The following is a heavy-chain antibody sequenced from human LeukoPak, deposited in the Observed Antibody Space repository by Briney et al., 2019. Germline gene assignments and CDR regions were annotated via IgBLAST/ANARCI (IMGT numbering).Heavy chain of an antibody. J-gene: IGHJ4*02. D-gene: IGHD3-10*01. V-gene: IGHV4-59*01. Sequence: KPSETLSLTCTVSGGSISSYYWSWIRQPPGKGLEWIGYIYYSGSTNYNPSLKSRVTISVDTSKNQFSLKLSSVTAADTAVYYCARAMVRGLMNDYWGQGTLVTVSS. CDR3: ARAMVRGLMNDY. CDR1: GGSISSYY. CDR2: IYYSGST.